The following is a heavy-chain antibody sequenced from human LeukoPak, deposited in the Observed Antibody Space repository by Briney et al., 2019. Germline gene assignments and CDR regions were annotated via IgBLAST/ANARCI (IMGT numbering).Heavy chain of an antibody. CDR2: IKSKTDGGTT. CDR3: TTDLLGIAVARDAFDI. CDR1: GFTFSSYS. V-gene: IGHV3-15*01. J-gene: IGHJ3*02. Sequence: GGSLRLSCAASGFTFSSYSMNWVRQAPGKGLEWVGRIKSKTDGGTTDYAAPVKGRFTISRDDSKNTLYLQMNSLKTEDTAVYYCTTDLLGIAVARDAFDIWGQGTMVTVSS. D-gene: IGHD6-19*01.